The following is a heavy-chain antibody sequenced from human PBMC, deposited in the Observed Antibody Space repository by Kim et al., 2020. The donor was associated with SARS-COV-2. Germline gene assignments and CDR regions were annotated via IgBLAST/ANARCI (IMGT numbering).Heavy chain of an antibody. CDR2: ISGSGGST. CDR1: GFTFSSYA. Sequence: GGSLRLSCAASGFTFSSYAMSWVRQAPRKGLEWVSGISGSGGSTYYADSVEGRFTISRDNSKSTLFLQMNSLRAEDTAVYYCAKEKRIDYDGSGSQGSFDYWGQGTLVAVSS. J-gene: IGHJ4*02. CDR3: AKEKRIDYDGSGSQGSFDY. V-gene: IGHV3-23*01. D-gene: IGHD3-22*01.